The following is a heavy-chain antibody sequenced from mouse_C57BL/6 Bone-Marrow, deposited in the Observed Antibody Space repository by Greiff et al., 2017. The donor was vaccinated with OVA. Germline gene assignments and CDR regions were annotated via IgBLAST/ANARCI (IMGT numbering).Heavy chain of an antibody. CDR2: INPGSGGT. D-gene: IGHD2-5*01. Sequence: VQRVESGAELVRPGTSVKVSCKASGYAFTNYLIEWVKQRPGQGLEWIGVINPGSGGTNYNEKFKGKATLTADKSSSTAYMQLSSLTSEDSAVYFCARKLNYSNLAWFAYWGQGTLVTVSA. V-gene: IGHV1-54*01. J-gene: IGHJ3*01. CDR3: ARKLNYSNLAWFAY. CDR1: GYAFTNYL.